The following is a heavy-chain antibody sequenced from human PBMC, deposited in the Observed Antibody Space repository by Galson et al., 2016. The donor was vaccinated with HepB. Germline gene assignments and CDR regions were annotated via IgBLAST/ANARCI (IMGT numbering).Heavy chain of an antibody. D-gene: IGHD3-22*01. V-gene: IGHV3-21*01. Sequence: SLRLSCAASGITLRGYAMNWVRQAPGKGLDWVSCISRGGTYTYYAESVKGRFTVSRDNAKNSLYLQMNNLRAEDTALYYCASERLDSSGYSYPDDFEIWGLGTMVTGSS. CDR1: GITLRGYA. CDR3: ASERLDSSGYSYPDDFEI. CDR2: ISRGGTYT. J-gene: IGHJ3*02.